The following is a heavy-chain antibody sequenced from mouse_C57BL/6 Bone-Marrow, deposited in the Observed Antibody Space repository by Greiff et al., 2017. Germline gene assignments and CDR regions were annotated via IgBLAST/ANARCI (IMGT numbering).Heavy chain of an antibody. D-gene: IGHD1-1*01. V-gene: IGHV1-55*01. CDR2: IYPGSGST. CDR3: ARDGPFITTVEWYSDV. J-gene: IGHJ1*03. Sequence: QVQLQQPGAELVKPGASVKMSCKASGYTFTSYWITWVKQRPGQGLEWIGDIYPGSGSTNYNEKFKSKATLTVDTSSSTAYLQLSSLTSEDSAVYYCARDGPFITTVEWYSDVWGTGTTVTVSA. CDR1: GYTFTSYW.